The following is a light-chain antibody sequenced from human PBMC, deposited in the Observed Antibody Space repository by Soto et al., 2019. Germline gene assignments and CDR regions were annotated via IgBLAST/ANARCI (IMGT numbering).Light chain of an antibody. CDR2: AAS. Sequence: IQMNQSPSSLFDSXGDTVTIPCRPCSDGGRSVSGYQQRPGRAPKIXXFAASSLQRGGPSRFSGSGPGTDFTLTITSLQSEDFATYYGQHAKSFPVTFGQGTRLEIK. CDR1: SDGGRS. V-gene: IGKV1D-12*01. J-gene: IGKJ5*01. CDR3: QHAKSFPVT.